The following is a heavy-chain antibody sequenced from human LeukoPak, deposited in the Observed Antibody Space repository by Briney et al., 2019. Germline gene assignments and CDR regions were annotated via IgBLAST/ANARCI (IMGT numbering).Heavy chain of an antibody. CDR1: GYTFTGYY. J-gene: IGHJ4*02. V-gene: IGHV1-2*02. CDR2: INPNSGGT. D-gene: IGHD1-26*01. CDR3: ARGLPGATGFDFDY. Sequence: GASVKVSCKASGYTFTGYYMHWVRQAPGQGLEWMGWINPNSGGTNYAQKFQARVTMTRDTSISTAYMELSRLRSDDTAVYYCARGLPGATGFDFDYWGQGTLVTVSS.